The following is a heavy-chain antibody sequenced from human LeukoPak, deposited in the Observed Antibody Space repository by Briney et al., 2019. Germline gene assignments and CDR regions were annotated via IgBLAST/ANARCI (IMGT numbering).Heavy chain of an antibody. J-gene: IGHJ4*02. V-gene: IGHV3-48*03. CDR3: GRDSLGGDY. D-gene: IGHD3-16*01. CDR2: ISSSGSTI. CDR1: GFTFSSYE. Sequence: GGSLRLSCAASGFTFSSYEMNWVRQAPGKGLEWVSYISSSGSTIYYADSVKGRFTISRDNAKNSLYLQMNRLRAEDTAVYYCGRDSLGGDYWGQGTLVTVSS.